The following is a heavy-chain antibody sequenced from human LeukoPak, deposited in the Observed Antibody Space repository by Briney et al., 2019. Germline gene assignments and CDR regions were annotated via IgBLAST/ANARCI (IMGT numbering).Heavy chain of an antibody. V-gene: IGHV3-21*01. CDR3: AGDVGPYCGGDCSNFDY. Sequence: GGSLRLSCAASGFTFSSYSMNWVRQAPGKGLEWVSSISSSSSYIYYADSVKGRFTISRDNAKNSLYLQMNSLRAEDTAVYYCAGDVGPYCGGDCSNFDYWGQGTLVTVSS. CDR2: ISSSSSYI. J-gene: IGHJ4*02. CDR1: GFTFSSYS. D-gene: IGHD2-21*02.